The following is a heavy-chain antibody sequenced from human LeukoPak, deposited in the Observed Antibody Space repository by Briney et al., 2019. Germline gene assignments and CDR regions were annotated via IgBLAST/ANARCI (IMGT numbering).Heavy chain of an antibody. CDR3: ARSDGIVVVTEFDY. Sequence: ASVKVSCKASGYTFTSYGISWVRQAPGQGLEWMGWISAYNGNTNYAQKLQGRVTMTTDTSTSTAYMELRSLRSDDTAVYYRARSDGIVVVTEFDYWGQGTLVTVSS. CDR1: GYTFTSYG. CDR2: ISAYNGNT. V-gene: IGHV1-18*01. J-gene: IGHJ4*02. D-gene: IGHD3-22*01.